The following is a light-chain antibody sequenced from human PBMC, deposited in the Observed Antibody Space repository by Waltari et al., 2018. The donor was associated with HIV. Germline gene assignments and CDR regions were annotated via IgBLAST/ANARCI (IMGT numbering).Light chain of an antibody. J-gene: IGLJ2*01. Sequence: QSALTQPRSVSGSPGQSVTISCTGTSSDVGGYNYVSWYQQHPGKAPKFMLYDVSKRPAGAPDLCSGSKSGNTSSLTISGLQAEDEADYYCCSYAGNYTFVFGGGTKLTVL. CDR2: DVS. V-gene: IGLV2-11*01. CDR1: SSDVGGYNY. CDR3: CSYAGNYTFV.